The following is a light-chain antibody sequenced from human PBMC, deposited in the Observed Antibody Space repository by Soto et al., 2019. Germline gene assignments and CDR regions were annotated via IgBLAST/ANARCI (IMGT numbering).Light chain of an antibody. V-gene: IGKV1-6*01. CDR2: AAS. CDR3: LQHYNYPWT. CDR1: QGIRTD. J-gene: IGKJ1*01. Sequence: AIQMTQSPSSLSAFVGDRVTITCRARQGIRTDLGWYQQKPGKAPELLIYAASSLQSGVPSRFSGSGSGTDFTLTISSLQPEDFATYYCLQHYNYPWTFGQGTKVEIK.